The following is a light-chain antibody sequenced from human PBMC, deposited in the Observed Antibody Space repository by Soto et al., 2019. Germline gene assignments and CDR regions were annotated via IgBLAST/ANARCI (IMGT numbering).Light chain of an antibody. CDR1: QGISNY. J-gene: IGKJ3*01. CDR3: QKYNSAPL. CDR2: AAS. Sequence: DIQMTQSPSSLSASVRDRVTITCRASQGISNYLAWYQQKPGKVPKLLIYAASTLQSGVPSPFSGSGSGTDFTLTISSLQPEDVATYYCQKYNSAPLFGPGTKVDIK. V-gene: IGKV1-27*01.